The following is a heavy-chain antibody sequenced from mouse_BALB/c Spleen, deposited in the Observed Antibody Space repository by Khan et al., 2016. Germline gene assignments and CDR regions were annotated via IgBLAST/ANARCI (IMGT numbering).Heavy chain of an antibody. CDR1: GYSITSDYA. CDR3: ASPFGSSWYFDV. J-gene: IGHJ1*01. V-gene: IGHV3-2*02. Sequence: EVQLQESGPGLVKPSQSLSLTCTVTGYSITSDYAWNWIRQFPGNKLEWMGYISYSGSTSYNPSLKSRISITRDTSKNQFFLQLNSVTTEDTATXSSASPFGSSWYFDVWGAGTTVTVSS. D-gene: IGHD1-1*01. CDR2: ISYSGST.